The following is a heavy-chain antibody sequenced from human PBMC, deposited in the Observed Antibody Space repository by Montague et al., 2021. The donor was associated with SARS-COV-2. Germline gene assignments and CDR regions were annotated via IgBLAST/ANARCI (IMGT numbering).Heavy chain of an antibody. J-gene: IGHJ6*02. CDR3: ASDLTTAYCYYYGMDV. Sequence: SLSLSCAASGFTFSSYWMHWVRQAPGKGLAWVSRINSDGSSTSYADSVKGRFTISRDNAKNTLYLQMNSLRAEDTAVYYCASDLTTAYCYYYGMDVWGQGTTVTVSS. D-gene: IGHD4-11*01. CDR2: INSDGSST. V-gene: IGHV3-74*01. CDR1: GFTFSSYW.